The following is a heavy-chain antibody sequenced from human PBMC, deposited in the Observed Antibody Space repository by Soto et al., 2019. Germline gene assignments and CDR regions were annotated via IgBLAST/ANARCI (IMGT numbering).Heavy chain of an antibody. CDR2: ISAYKTNI. CDR3: VRDLDGSGAYYTDF. Sequence: ASVKVSCKASGYTFPNYGITWVRQAPGQGLEWMGWISAYKTNIKYAQKFQGRVTLTTDTSTSTAYMELRSLRSDDTAIYYCVRDLDGSGAYYTDFWGQGTL. D-gene: IGHD3-10*01. J-gene: IGHJ4*02. CDR1: GYTFPNYG. V-gene: IGHV1-18*01.